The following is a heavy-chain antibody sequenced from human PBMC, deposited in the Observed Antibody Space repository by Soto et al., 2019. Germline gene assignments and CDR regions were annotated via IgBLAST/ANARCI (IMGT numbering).Heavy chain of an antibody. D-gene: IGHD6-13*01. CDR1: GFTFSNCV. Sequence: EVHLLESGGVLVQPGASLRLSCETSGFTFSNCVMTWVRQPPGKRLEWVSVITTNGHTDYADSVKGRFTISRDNSNNTVYLQMNSLRAEDTAVYYCAKGLLNGRWYAADWGQGTLVTVSS. V-gene: IGHV3-23*01. J-gene: IGHJ4*02. CDR3: AKGLLNGRWYAAD. CDR2: ITTNGHT.